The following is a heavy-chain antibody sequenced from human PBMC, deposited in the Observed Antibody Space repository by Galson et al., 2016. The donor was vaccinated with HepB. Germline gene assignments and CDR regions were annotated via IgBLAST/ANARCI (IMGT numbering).Heavy chain of an antibody. Sequence: PALVKPTQTLTLTCTFSGFSLSTRGMCVSWIRQPPGKALEWLARIDWDDKKHHRTSLETRLTISKDTSENQVVLTMTNMDPVDTATYYCARTPRYCTGDGCDAFDIWGQGTLVTVSS. CDR1: GFSLSTRGMC. D-gene: IGHD2-8*02. V-gene: IGHV2-70*11. CDR3: ARTPRYCTGDGCDAFDI. CDR2: IDWDDKK. J-gene: IGHJ3*02.